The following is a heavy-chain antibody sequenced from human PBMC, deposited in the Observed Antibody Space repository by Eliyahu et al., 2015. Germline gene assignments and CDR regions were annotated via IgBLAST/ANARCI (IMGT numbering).Heavy chain of an antibody. CDR1: XGXISSSHW. Sequence: QVQLQESGPGLVKPSGTLTLXCXXXXGXISSSHWXXWVRQPPGKGLEWIGEIHHSGRTAYKPSLKGRITVSTDTSRNQLSLTLSSVTAADTAVYYCAMRPYRERAGGLDVWGQGTAVTVSS. CDR3: AMRPYRERAGGLDV. J-gene: IGHJ6*02. D-gene: IGHD1-1*01. CDR2: IHHSGRT. V-gene: IGHV4-4*02.